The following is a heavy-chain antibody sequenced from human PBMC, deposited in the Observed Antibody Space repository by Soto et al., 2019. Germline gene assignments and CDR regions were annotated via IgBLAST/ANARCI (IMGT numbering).Heavy chain of an antibody. D-gene: IGHD3-16*01. CDR2: IYYDGNT. Sequence: PSETLSLTCAVYGGSFSGYYWSWIRQPPGKGLECIGNIYYDGNTYYNPSLKSRVTISLDTSKNQFSLKLSSVTAADTAVYYCARRYGGNFDYWGQGTLVTVSS. V-gene: IGHV4-34*01. CDR3: ARRYGGNFDY. CDR1: GGSFSGYY. J-gene: IGHJ4*02.